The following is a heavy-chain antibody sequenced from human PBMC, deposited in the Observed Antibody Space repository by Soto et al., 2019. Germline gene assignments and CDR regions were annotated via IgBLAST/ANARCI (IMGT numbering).Heavy chain of an antibody. V-gene: IGHV4-34*01. CDR1: GGSFSGYY. CDR3: ARVYLYCSSTSCSKYYYYYGMDV. J-gene: IGHJ6*02. CDR2: INHSGST. D-gene: IGHD2-2*01. Sequence: SETLSLTCAVYGGSFSGYYWSWIRQPPGKGLEWIGEINHSGSTNYNPSLKSRVTISVDTSKNQFSLKLSSVTAADTAVYHCARVYLYCSSTSCSKYYYYYGMDVWGQGTTGTVS.